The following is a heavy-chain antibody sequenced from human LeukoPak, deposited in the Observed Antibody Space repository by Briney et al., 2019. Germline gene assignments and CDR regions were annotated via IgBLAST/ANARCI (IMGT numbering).Heavy chain of an antibody. CDR1: GFTFSSYA. V-gene: IGHV3-30-3*01. J-gene: IGHJ6*02. Sequence: GGSLRLSCAASGFTFSSYAMHWVRQAPGKGLEWVAVISYDGSNKYYADSVKGRFTISRDNSKNTLYLQMNSLRAEDTAVYYCAKDRLAAAGTRSNGMDVWGQGTTVTVSS. CDR2: ISYDGSNK. D-gene: IGHD6-13*01. CDR3: AKDRLAAAGTRSNGMDV.